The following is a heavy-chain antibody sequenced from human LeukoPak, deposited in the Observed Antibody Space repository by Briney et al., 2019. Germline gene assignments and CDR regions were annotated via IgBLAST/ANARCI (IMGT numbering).Heavy chain of an antibody. V-gene: IGHV1-18*01. CDR2: ISAYNGNT. J-gene: IGHJ4*02. CDR1: GYTFTSYG. Sequence: ASVKVSCKASGYTFTSYGIXWVRQAPGQGLEWMXWISAYNGNTNYAQKLQGRVTMTTDTSTSTAYMELRSLRSDDTAVYYCARDTTHPLTGTPQGVYWGQGTLVTVSS. D-gene: IGHD1-20*01. CDR3: ARDTTHPLTGTPQGVY.